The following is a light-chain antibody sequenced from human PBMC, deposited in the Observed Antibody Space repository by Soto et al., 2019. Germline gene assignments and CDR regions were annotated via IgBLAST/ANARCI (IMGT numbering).Light chain of an antibody. Sequence: TQSPCTLSVSPGERATLSCGASQSVSSNLAWYQQKPGQAPSLLIYGASTRATGTPARFSGSGSGTEFTLTISSLQSEDFAVYYCQQYIRWPLTFGGGTKVDIK. V-gene: IGKV3-15*01. J-gene: IGKJ4*01. CDR2: GAS. CDR1: QSVSSN. CDR3: QQYIRWPLT.